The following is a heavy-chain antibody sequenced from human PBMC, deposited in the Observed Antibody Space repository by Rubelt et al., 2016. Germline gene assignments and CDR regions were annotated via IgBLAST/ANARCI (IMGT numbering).Heavy chain of an antibody. CDR1: GFTFSSYA. CDR2: IRYDGSNK. V-gene: IGHV3-30*02. J-gene: IGHJ4*02. Sequence: QVQLVESGGGVVQPGRSLRLSCAASGFTFSSYAMHWVRQAPGKGLEWVAFIRYDGSNKYYADSVKCRFTISRDNSKNTLYCQMSRLRAEDTAVYYCVKGLRLGVIMSWGQGTLVTVSS. D-gene: IGHD3-10*01. CDR3: VKGLRLGVIMS.